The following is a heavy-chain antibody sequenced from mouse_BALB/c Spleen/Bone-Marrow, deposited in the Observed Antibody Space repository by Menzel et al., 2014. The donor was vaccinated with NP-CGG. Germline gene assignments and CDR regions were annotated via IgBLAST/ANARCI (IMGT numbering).Heavy chain of an antibody. Sequence: EVKLVESGGGLVQPGGSRKLSCAASGFTFSSLGMHWVRQAPEKGLEWVAYISSGSSTIYYADTVKGRFTISRDNPKNTLFLQMTSLRSEDTAMYYCARYGYYDAMDYWGQGTSVTVSS. CDR2: ISSGSSTI. D-gene: IGHD2-2*01. CDR3: ARYGYYDAMDY. J-gene: IGHJ4*01. V-gene: IGHV5-17*02. CDR1: GFTFSSLG.